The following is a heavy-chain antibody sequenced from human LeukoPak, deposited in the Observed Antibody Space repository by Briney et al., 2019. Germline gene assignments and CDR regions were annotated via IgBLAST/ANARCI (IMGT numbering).Heavy chain of an antibody. CDR1: GFTFSGYA. J-gene: IGHJ4*02. CDR2: ISGSGGST. D-gene: IGHD5-18*01. V-gene: IGHV3-23*01. CDR3: AKDQAGYSYGIRGDY. Sequence: GSLRLSCAASGFTFSGYAMSWVRQAPGKGLEWVPAISGSGGSTYYADSVKGRFTISRDNSKNTLYLQMNSLRAEDTAVYYCAKDQAGYSYGIRGDYWGQGTLVTVPS.